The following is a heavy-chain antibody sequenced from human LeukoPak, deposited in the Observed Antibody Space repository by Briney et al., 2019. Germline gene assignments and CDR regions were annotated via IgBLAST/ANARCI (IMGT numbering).Heavy chain of an antibody. Sequence: GGSLRLSCAASGFTFSSYEMNWVRQAPGKGLERVPYISSSGSTIYYADSVKGRFTISRDNAKNSLYLQMNSLRAEDTAVYYCARDSSGYFHWFDPWGQGTLVTVSS. CDR1: GFTFSSYE. V-gene: IGHV3-48*03. J-gene: IGHJ5*02. CDR3: ARDSSGYFHWFDP. D-gene: IGHD3-22*01. CDR2: ISSSGSTI.